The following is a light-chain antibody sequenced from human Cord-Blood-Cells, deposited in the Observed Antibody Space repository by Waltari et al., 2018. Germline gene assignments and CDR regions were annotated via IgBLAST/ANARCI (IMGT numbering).Light chain of an antibody. J-gene: IGLJ2*01. Sequence: QFSVTQPRSVSGAPGQPVPIYGAGTSSDVGGYNYVSWYQQHPGKAPKRMIYDVCNRPSGVPDRFSGSKSGNTASLTISGLQAEDEADYYCCSYAGSYGVFGGGTKLTVL. CDR1: SSDVGGYNY. V-gene: IGLV2-11*01. CDR2: DVC. CDR3: CSYAGSYGV.